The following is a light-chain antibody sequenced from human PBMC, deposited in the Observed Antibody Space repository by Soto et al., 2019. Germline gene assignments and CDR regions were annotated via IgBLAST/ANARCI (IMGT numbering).Light chain of an antibody. J-gene: IGKJ4*01. CDR1: QRGLNRANTKTY. CDR2: WAS. V-gene: IGKV4-1*01. Sequence: DIVMTQSPDSLAVSLGERATINCKSSQRGLNRANTKTYIAWYQQKPGQPPKLLIYWASTRASGVPDRFSGSGSGTDFTLTISSLQAEDVAVYFCQQYFNTPLTFGGGTKVEIK. CDR3: QQYFNTPLT.